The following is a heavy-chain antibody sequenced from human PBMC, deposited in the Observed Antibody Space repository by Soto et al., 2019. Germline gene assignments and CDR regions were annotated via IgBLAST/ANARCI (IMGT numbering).Heavy chain of an antibody. J-gene: IGHJ6*02. CDR1: VDSITTYY. Sequence: PSETLSLTCTVSVDSITTYYWSWIRQPAGKGLEWIGRIDASGNTNYNPSLNSRVTISIDTSKNQFSLKVGSVTAADTAVYYCASSSLYGMDVWGQGTTVTVSS. CDR3: ASSSLYGMDV. V-gene: IGHV4-4*07. CDR2: IDASGNT.